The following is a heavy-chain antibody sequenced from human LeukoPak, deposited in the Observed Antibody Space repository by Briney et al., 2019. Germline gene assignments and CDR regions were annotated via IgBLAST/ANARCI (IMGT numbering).Heavy chain of an antibody. J-gene: IGHJ4*02. CDR2: IGHGGTDT. Sequence: GGSREPSWVPPGFTFTVLAASWFRKAPGRGRKWVSTIGHGGTDTYYADSVRGRFTISKDSSKNTLQMNSLSAEDTAIYYCVKHSGGVYGNGDYWGQGVLVTVSS. D-gene: IGHD1-1*01. CDR1: GFTFTVLA. V-gene: IGHV3-23*01. CDR3: VKHSGGVYGNGDY.